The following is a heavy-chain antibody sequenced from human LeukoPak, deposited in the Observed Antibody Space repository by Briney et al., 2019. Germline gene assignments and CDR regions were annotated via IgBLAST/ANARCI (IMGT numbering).Heavy chain of an antibody. CDR3: AKSSGYDYSPVAY. CDR1: GFTFSITW. V-gene: IGHV3-74*03. Sequence: GGSLRLSCAASGFTFSITWMHWVRQPPGKGLVWVARITSDGSSTTYAESVKGRFTISRDNAKNTLYLQMNSLRAEDTAVYYCAKSSGYDYSPVAYWGQGTLVTVSS. D-gene: IGHD5-12*01. CDR2: ITSDGSST. J-gene: IGHJ4*02.